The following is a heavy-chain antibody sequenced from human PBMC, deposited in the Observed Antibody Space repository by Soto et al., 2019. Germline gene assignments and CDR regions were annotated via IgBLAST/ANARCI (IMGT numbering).Heavy chain of an antibody. CDR3: AVSWGSGAFDI. D-gene: IGHD7-27*01. CDR2: ISYDGSTS. V-gene: IGHV3-30*03. J-gene: IGHJ3*02. Sequence: GGSLRLSCSASGFTFSRYGMHWVRQAPGKGLEWVAVISYDGSTSNYADSVKGRFTISRDNAKNTLYPQMNSLRAEDTAVYHCAVSWGSGAFDIWGQGTMVTVS. CDR1: GFTFSRYG.